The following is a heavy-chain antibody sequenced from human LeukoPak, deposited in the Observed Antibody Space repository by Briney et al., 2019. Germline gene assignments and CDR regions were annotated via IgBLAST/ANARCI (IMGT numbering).Heavy chain of an antibody. CDR3: AKDAQRGFDYSNSLEY. CDR2: IWSDGTNK. J-gene: IGHJ4*02. V-gene: IGHV3-33*06. D-gene: IGHD4-11*01. Sequence: GGSLRLSCAASGFTFSHFGFHWVRQAPGKGLEWVAVIWSDGTNKYYGDSVNGRFIIQRDDSQKTVYLQMNRLRAEDTAIYYCAKDAQRGFDYSNSLEYWGQGSLVTVSS. CDR1: GFTFSHFG.